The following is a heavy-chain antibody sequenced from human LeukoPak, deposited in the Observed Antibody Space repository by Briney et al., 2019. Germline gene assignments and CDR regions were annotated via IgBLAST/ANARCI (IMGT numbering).Heavy chain of an antibody. V-gene: IGHV5-10-1*01. Sequence: GEALRISCKGSGYSFTSYWISWVHPMPGKGVEWMGRIDPSDSYTNYSPSFQGHVTISADQSISTAYLQWSSLKASDTAMYYCARRYCSSTSCYGDAFDIWGQGTMVTVSS. J-gene: IGHJ3*02. CDR3: ARRYCSSTSCYGDAFDI. CDR2: IDPSDSYT. CDR1: GYSFTSYW. D-gene: IGHD2-2*01.